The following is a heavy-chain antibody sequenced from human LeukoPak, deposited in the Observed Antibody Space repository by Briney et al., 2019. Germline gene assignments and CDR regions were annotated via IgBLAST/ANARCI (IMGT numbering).Heavy chain of an antibody. CDR1: GGTFSSYA. D-gene: IGHD3-3*01. CDR2: IIPIFGTA. V-gene: IGHV1-69*05. CDR3: ARGPPTYDFWSGYPFDY. Sequence: SVKVSCKASGGTFSSYAISWVRQAPGQGLEWMGGIIPIFGTANYAQKFQGRVSITTDESTSTAYMELSSLRSEDTAVYYCARGPPTYDFWSGYPFDYWGQGTLVTVSS. J-gene: IGHJ4*02.